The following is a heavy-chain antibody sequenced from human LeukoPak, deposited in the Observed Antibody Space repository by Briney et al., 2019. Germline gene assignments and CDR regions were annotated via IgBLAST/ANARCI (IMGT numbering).Heavy chain of an antibody. J-gene: IGHJ4*02. V-gene: IGHV3-48*01. CDR1: GFTFSSYS. Sequence: GGSLRLSCAASGFTFSSYSINWVRQAPGKGLEWVSYISSSSSTVYYADSVKGRFTISRDNAKNSLYLQMNSLRAEDTAVYYCARVEGEFDYWGEGTLVTVSS. CDR2: ISSSSSTV. CDR3: ARVEGEFDY.